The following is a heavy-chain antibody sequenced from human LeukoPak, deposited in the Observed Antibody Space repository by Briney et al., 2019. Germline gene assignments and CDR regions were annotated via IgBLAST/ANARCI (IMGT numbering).Heavy chain of an antibody. CDR1: GGSFSGYY. CDR2: INHSGST. V-gene: IGHV4-34*01. CDR3: ARGSNYDFWSGYSPYYMDV. J-gene: IGHJ6*03. Sequence: PSETLSLTCAVYGGSFSGYYWSWIRQPPGKGLEWIGEINHSGSTNYNPSLKSRVTISVDTSKNQFSLKLSSVTAADTAVYYCARGSNYDFWSGYSPYYMDVWGKGTTVTVSS. D-gene: IGHD3-3*01.